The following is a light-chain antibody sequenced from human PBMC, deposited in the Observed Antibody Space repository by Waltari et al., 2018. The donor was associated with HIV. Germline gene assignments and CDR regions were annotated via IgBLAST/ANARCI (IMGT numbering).Light chain of an antibody. CDR1: SLSKQY. CDR2: KDN. CDR3: QSSDTSGTSVI. J-gene: IGLJ2*01. Sequence: SSDLTQPPSVSVSPGQTATINCSGDSLSKQYTSLYKQRPGRAPVLLISKDNKRPSGIPERFSGSTSGTTVTLAISRVQPDDEADYYCQSSDTSGTSVIFGGGTKLTVL. V-gene: IGLV3-25*03.